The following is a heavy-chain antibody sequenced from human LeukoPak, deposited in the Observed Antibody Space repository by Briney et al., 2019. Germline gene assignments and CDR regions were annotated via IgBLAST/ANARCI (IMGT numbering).Heavy chain of an antibody. CDR2: ISYDGSNK. CDR3: ARDFWQRRYYYGMDV. CDR1: GFTFSGYP. D-gene: IGHD3-3*01. J-gene: IGHJ6*02. V-gene: IGHV3-30-3*01. Sequence: PGGSLRLSCAASGFTFSGYPIHWVRQAPGKGLEWVAVISYDGSNKYYADSVKGRFTISRDNSKNTLYLQMNSLRAEDTAVYYCARDFWQRRYYYGMDVWGQGTTVTVSS.